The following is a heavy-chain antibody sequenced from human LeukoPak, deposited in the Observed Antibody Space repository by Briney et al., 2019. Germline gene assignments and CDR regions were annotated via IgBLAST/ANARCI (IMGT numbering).Heavy chain of an antibody. J-gene: IGHJ4*02. V-gene: IGHV3-30*02. D-gene: IGHD5-18*01. CDR1: GFTFSSYG. CDR2: IRYDGSEK. CDR3: AKGYNYGTDY. Sequence: PGGSLRLSCGASGFTFSSYGMHWLRQAPGKGLEWVAFIRYDGSEKDYADSVKGRFTISRDNSKNTVHLQMNSLRAEDTAVYYCAKGYNYGTDYWGQGTLVTVSS.